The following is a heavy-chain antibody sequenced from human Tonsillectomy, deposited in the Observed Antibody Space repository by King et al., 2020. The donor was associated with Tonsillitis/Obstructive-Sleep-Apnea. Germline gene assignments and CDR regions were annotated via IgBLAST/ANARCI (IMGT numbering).Heavy chain of an antibody. Sequence: HVQLVESGGGVVQPGRSLRLSCAASGFTFSSYAMHWVRQAPGKGLEWVAVISYDGSNKYYADSVKGRLTISRDNSKNTLYLQMNSLRAEDTAVYYCARAKGGVIVVVNGMDVWGQGTTVTVSS. CDR3: ARAKGGVIVVVNGMDV. CDR2: ISYDGSNK. CDR1: GFTFSSYA. D-gene: IGHD2-15*01. J-gene: IGHJ6*02. V-gene: IGHV3-30*04.